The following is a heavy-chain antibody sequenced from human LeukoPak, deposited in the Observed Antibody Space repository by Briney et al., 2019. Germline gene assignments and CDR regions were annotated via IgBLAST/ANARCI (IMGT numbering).Heavy chain of an antibody. CDR2: INHSGST. J-gene: IGHJ4*02. Sequence: SETLSLTCAVYGGSFSGYYWSWIRQPPGKGLEWIGDINHSGSTNYNPSLKSRDTISVDTSKNQFSLKLSSVTAADTAVYYCARLGPDDYFWGSYLRARAAFDYWGQGTLVTVSS. V-gene: IGHV4-34*01. D-gene: IGHD3-16*02. CDR3: ARLGPDDYFWGSYLRARAAFDY. CDR1: GGSFSGYY.